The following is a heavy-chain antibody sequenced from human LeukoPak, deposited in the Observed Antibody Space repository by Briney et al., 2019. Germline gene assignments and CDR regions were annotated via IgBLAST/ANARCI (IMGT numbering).Heavy chain of an antibody. CDR1: GFTFSSYS. D-gene: IGHD3-3*01. CDR3: ARGVHYDFWSGYPFDP. V-gene: IGHV3-21*01. CDR2: ISSSSSYI. J-gene: IGHJ5*02. Sequence: GGSLRLSCAASGFTFSSYSMNWVRQAPGKGLEWVSSISSSSSYIYYADSVKGRFTISRDNAKNSLYLQMNSLRAEDTAVYYCARGVHYDFWSGYPFDPWGQGTLVTVSS.